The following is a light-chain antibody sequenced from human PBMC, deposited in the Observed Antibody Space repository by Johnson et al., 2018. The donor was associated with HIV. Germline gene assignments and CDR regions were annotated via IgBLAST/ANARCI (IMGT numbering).Light chain of an antibody. CDR3: GIWDSSLSAYV. CDR2: DNN. J-gene: IGLJ1*01. Sequence: QSVLTQPPSVSAAPGQKVTISCSGSSSNIGNNYVSWYQQLPGTAPKLLIYDNNKRPSGIPDRFSGSKSGTSATLCITGLQTGDEADYYSGIWDSSLSAYVFGTGTKVTVL. V-gene: IGLV1-51*01. CDR1: SSNIGNNY.